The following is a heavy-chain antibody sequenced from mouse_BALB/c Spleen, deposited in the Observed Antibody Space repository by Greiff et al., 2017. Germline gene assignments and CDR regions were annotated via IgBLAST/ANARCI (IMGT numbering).Heavy chain of an antibody. CDR2: ISYSGST. J-gene: IGHJ3*01. CDR3: ARKYRYEWFAY. V-gene: IGHV3-2*02. D-gene: IGHD2-14*01. Sequence: VQLQQSGPGLVKPSQSLSLTCTVTGYSITSDYAWNWIRQFPGNKLEWMGYISYSGSTSYNPSLKSRISITRDTSKNQFFLQLNSVTTEDTATYYCARKYRYEWFAYWGQGTLVTVSA. CDR1: GYSITSDYA.